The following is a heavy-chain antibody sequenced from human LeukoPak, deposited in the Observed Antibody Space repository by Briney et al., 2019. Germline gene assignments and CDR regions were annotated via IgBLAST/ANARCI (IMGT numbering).Heavy chain of an antibody. Sequence: GESLKISCQGSGYSFTSYWIGWVRQMPGKGLEWMGIIYPSDSDTRYSPSFQGPVTISADMSISTAYLQWSSLKASDTAMYYCARQSLSYYYGSGSYRHYYYYYMDVWGKGTTVTVSS. CDR3: ARQSLSYYYGSGSYRHYYYYYMDV. CDR2: IYPSDSDT. V-gene: IGHV5-51*01. D-gene: IGHD3-10*01. J-gene: IGHJ6*03. CDR1: GYSFTSYW.